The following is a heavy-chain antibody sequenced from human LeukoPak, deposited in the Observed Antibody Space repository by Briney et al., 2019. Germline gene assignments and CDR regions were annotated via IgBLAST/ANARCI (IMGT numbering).Heavy chain of an antibody. CDR1: GYTFTSYG. CDR3: ARASPYSSGPVAFDI. V-gene: IGHV1-18*01. Sequence: ASVKVSCKASGYTFTSYGISWVRQAPGQGLEWMGWISGYNGNTDYAQNLQGRVTMTTDTSTSTAYMELRSLRSDDTAVYYCARASPYSSGPVAFDIWGQGTMVTVSS. D-gene: IGHD6-19*01. J-gene: IGHJ3*02. CDR2: ISGYNGNT.